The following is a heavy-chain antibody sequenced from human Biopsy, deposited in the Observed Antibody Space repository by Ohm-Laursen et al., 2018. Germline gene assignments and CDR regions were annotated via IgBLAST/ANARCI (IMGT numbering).Heavy chain of an antibody. CDR3: ARATNSTGWPYYYFYGMDV. CDR2: ILFSGDT. J-gene: IGHJ6*02. V-gene: IGHV4-4*07. CDR1: DKSINKYY. D-gene: IGHD2/OR15-2a*01. Sequence: TLSLTCTVTDKSINKYYWSWLRQPAGKGLEYIGRILFSGDTNPDYNPSLKSRVTISVDTSKNQFSLRLNSVTAADTAVYYCARATNSTGWPYYYFYGMDVWGQGTTVTVSS.